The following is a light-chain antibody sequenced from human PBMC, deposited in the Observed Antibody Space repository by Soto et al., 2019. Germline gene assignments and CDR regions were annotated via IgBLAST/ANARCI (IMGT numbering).Light chain of an antibody. Sequence: DIQMTQSPSSLSASVGDRVTITCQASHDITSYLNWYQHKPGKAPTLLSYDASILEAGVPSRFSGSGSGTDFTFTISSLQPEDVATYYCQKCDYLPIFGPGTTVYFK. CDR3: QKCDYLPI. CDR1: HDITSY. J-gene: IGKJ3*01. V-gene: IGKV1-33*01. CDR2: DAS.